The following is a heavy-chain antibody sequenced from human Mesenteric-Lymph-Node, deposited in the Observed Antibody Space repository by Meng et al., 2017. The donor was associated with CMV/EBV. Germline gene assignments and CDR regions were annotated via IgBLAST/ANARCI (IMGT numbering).Heavy chain of an antibody. J-gene: IGHJ4*02. CDR2: IRYDGSNK. V-gene: IGHV3-30*02. D-gene: IGHD5-24*01. Sequence: GGSLRLSCAASGFTFSSFGIHWVRQAPGKGLEWVAFIRYDGSNKYYVDSVKGRFTISRDNSKNTLYVQMNSLRAEDTAVYYCARLEEMATFYWGQGTLVTVSS. CDR3: ARLEEMATFY. CDR1: GFTFSSFG.